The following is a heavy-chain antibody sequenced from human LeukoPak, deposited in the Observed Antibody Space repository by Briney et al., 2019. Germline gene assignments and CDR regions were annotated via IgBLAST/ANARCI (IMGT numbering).Heavy chain of an antibody. CDR1: GFTFSSYE. CDR2: ISYDGSNK. J-gene: IGHJ4*02. D-gene: IGHD6-19*01. CDR3: AKEAIAVAGTGYFDY. Sequence: GGSLRLSCAASGFTFSSYEMNWVRQAPGKGLEWVAVISYDGSNKYYADSVKGRFTISRDNSKNTLYLQMNSLRAEDTAVYYCAKEAIAVAGTGYFDYWGQGTLVTVSS. V-gene: IGHV3-30*18.